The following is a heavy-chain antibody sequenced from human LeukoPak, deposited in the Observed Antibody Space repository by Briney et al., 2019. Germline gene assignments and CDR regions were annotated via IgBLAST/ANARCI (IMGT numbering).Heavy chain of an antibody. Sequence: ASVTVSFKASGYTFTDYYMHWVRQAPGQGLEWMGWINPNSGGTNYAQKFQGRVTMTRDTSISTAYMELSRLRSDDTAVYYCASRAAMIPPGVDIWGQGTMVTVSS. CDR3: ASRAAMIPPGVDI. D-gene: IGHD3-22*01. CDR2: INPNSGGT. J-gene: IGHJ3*02. CDR1: GYTFTDYY. V-gene: IGHV1-2*02.